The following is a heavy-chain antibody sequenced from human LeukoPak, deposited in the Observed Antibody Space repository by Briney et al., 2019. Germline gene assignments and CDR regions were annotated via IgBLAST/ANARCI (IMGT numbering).Heavy chain of an antibody. CDR2: ISCDGSNK. D-gene: IGHD2-2*01. CDR3: ADQRYGPPGY. CDR1: GFTFSSYA. J-gene: IGHJ4*02. Sequence: PGGSLRLSCAASGFTFSSYAMHWVRQAPGKGLEWVAVISCDGSNKYYADSVKGRFTISRDDFKNTLYLQMNSLKVDDTAVYYCADQRYGPPGYWGQGTRVTVSS. V-gene: IGHV3-30-3*01.